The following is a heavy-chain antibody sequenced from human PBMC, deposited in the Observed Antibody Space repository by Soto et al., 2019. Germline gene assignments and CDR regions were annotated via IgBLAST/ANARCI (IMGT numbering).Heavy chain of an antibody. V-gene: IGHV3-74*03. Sequence: EVQLVESGGGLVQPGESLRLSCAASGFTFSSSWMHWVRQAPGKGLVWVSRINSDGSTTQYADSVRGRFTISRDNAKNTLFLEVNSLTIDDTAVYFCACLPMPRGPGAFWGQGTLVTVSS. CDR2: INSDGSTT. CDR3: ACLPMPRGPGAF. J-gene: IGHJ4*02. CDR1: GFTFSSSW. D-gene: IGHD3-10*01.